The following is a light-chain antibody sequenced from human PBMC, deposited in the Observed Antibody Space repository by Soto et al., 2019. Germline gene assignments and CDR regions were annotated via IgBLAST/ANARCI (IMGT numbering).Light chain of an antibody. V-gene: IGKV3-20*01. CDR3: QQHGSSPPSWT. J-gene: IGKJ1*01. Sequence: EIVLTQSPGTLSLAPGERATLFCRVSQIVTSSYLAWCQQKPGQAPRLLIYGASSRATGIPDRFSGSGSGTDFTLTISRLEPEDFAVYYCQQHGSSPPSWTFGQGTKVEIK. CDR1: QIVTSSY. CDR2: GAS.